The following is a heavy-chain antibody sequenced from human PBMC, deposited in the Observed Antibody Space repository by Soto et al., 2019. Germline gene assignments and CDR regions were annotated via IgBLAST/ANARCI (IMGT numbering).Heavy chain of an antibody. Sequence: SETLSLTCAVYGGSFSGYYWSWIRQPPGKGLEWIGEINHSGSTNYNPSLKSRVTISVDTSKNQFSLKLSSVTAADTAVYYCAKYSSSWDKAAFDIWGQGTMVTVSS. D-gene: IGHD6-13*01. CDR1: GGSFSGYY. V-gene: IGHV4-34*01. CDR3: AKYSSSWDKAAFDI. J-gene: IGHJ3*02. CDR2: INHSGST.